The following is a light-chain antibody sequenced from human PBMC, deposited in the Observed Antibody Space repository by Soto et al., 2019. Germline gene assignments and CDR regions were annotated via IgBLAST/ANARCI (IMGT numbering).Light chain of an antibody. Sequence: QSALTQPASVSGSPGQSITISCTGTSSDVGGYNYVSWFQHHPGKVPKLMIYEVSHRPSGVSDRFSGSKSGTTASLTISGLQAEDEADYYCCSSTNSYTWVFGGGTKLTVL. CDR3: CSSTNSYTWV. CDR1: SSDVGGYNY. J-gene: IGLJ3*02. V-gene: IGLV2-14*01. CDR2: EVS.